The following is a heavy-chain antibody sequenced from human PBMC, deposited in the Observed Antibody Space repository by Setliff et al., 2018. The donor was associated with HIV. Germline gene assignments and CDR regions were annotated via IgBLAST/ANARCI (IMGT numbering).Heavy chain of an antibody. D-gene: IGHD2-15*01. Sequence: SETLSLTCTVSGGSITSSSNYWGWIRQPPGKGLEWIGTIHYTGNTYHNPSLKSRVTISVEASKNQISLKLTAVTAADSAVYYCARSDIVVVVAAKGGAFDIWGQGTMVTVSS. CDR1: GGSITSSSNY. J-gene: IGHJ3*02. CDR3: ARSDIVVVVAAKGGAFDI. V-gene: IGHV4-39*01. CDR2: IHYTGNT.